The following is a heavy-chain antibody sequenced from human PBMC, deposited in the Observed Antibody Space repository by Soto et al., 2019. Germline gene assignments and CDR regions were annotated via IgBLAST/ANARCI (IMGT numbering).Heavy chain of an antibody. Sequence: QVQLVESGGGVVQPGRSLRLSCAASGFTFSSYAMHWVRQAPGKGLEWAAFISYDGSNKYYADSVKGRFTISRDNSKNTLDRKMNSMRGEDTAVNYCTRRGYGMDVWGQGTTVTVSA. J-gene: IGHJ6*01. CDR2: ISYDGSNK. V-gene: IGHV3-30-3*01. CDR3: TRRGYGMDV. CDR1: GFTFSSYA.